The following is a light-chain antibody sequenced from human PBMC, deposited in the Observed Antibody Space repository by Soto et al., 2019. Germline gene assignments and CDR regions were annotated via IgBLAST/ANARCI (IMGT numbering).Light chain of an antibody. J-gene: IGLJ1*01. CDR2: DVS. CDR3: SSYTSSSTLDV. V-gene: IGLV2-14*01. CDR1: SSDVGGYNY. Sequence: SALPQPASLSGCPGQSITISCTGTSSDVGGYNYVSWYQQHPGKAPKLMIYDVSNRPSGVSNRFSGSKSGNTASLTISGLQAEDEADYYCSSYTSSSTLDVFGTGTKVTVL.